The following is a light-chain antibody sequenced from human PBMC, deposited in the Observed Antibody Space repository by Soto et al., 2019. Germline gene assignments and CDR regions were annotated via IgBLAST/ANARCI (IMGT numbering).Light chain of an antibody. J-gene: IGKJ1*01. V-gene: IGKV1-12*01. Sequence: DIQMTQSPSSVSASVGDRVTITCRASQGISSWLAWYQHKPGKAPKLLIYVASSLQSGVPSRFSGSGSGTDFTLTNSSLQPEEFATYYCQQANSFPWTFGQGTKVEIK. CDR1: QGISSW. CDR3: QQANSFPWT. CDR2: VAS.